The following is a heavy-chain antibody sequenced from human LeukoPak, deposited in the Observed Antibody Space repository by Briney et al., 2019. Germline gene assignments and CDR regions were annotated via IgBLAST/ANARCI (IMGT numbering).Heavy chain of an antibody. CDR2: IIPIFGTA. D-gene: IGHD5-18*01. CDR3: ASRGYSYGFNWFDP. Sequence: ASVTVSCKASGGTFSSYAISWVRQAPGQGLEWMGGIIPIFGTANYAQKFQGRVTITADESTSTAYMELSSLRSEDTAVYYCASRGYSYGFNWFDPWGQGTLVTVSS. J-gene: IGHJ5*02. V-gene: IGHV1-69*01. CDR1: GGTFSSYA.